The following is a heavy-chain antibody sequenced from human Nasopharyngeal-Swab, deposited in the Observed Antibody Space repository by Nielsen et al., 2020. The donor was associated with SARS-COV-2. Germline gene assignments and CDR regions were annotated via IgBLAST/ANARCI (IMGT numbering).Heavy chain of an antibody. CDR2: IKSKTDGGTT. J-gene: IGHJ6*03. D-gene: IGHD5-18*01. Sequence: GGSLRLSCAASGFTFSNAWMSWVRQAPGKGLEWVGRIKSKTDGGTTDYAAPVKGRFTISRDDSKNTPYLQMNSLKTEDTAVYYCTTGRGYSYGYYYYYMDVWGKGTTVTVSS. V-gene: IGHV3-15*01. CDR3: TTGRGYSYGYYYYYMDV. CDR1: GFTFSNAW.